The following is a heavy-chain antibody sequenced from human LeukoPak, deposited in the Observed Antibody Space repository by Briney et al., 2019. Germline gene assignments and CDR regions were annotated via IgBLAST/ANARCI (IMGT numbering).Heavy chain of an antibody. CDR2: IKQDGSEA. CDR3: ARVEWMGRMDY. J-gene: IGHJ4*02. D-gene: IGHD3-3*01. CDR1: GFTFSNHW. V-gene: IGHV3-7*04. Sequence: GGSLRLSCAASGFTFSNHWMSWVRQAPGKGLEWVAHIKQDGSEAYDGDSVKGRFTISRDNAKNSLYLQMNSLRAEDTAVYYCARVEWMGRMDYWGQGTLITVSS.